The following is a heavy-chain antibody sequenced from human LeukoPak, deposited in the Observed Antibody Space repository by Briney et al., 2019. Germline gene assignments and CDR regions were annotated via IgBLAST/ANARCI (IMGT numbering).Heavy chain of an antibody. V-gene: IGHV4-31*03. Sequence: SGTLSLTCTVPGGSISSGGFYWSWIRQLPGKGLEWIGYIYYSGSTYYNPSLKSRVTISVDTSKNQFSLKLSSVTAADTAVYYCARDDRVTGPYGMDVWGQGTTVIVSS. J-gene: IGHJ6*02. CDR2: IYYSGST. D-gene: IGHD1-14*01. CDR1: GGSISSGGFY. CDR3: ARDDRVTGPYGMDV.